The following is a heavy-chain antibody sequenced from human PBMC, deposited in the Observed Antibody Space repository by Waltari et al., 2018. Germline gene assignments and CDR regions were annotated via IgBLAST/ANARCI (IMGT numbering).Heavy chain of an antibody. CDR1: GFTFSSYA. D-gene: IGHD6-19*01. CDR2: ISYDGSNK. CDR3: ASLAVAGTIDY. V-gene: IGHV3-30-3*01. J-gene: IGHJ4*02. Sequence: QVQLVESGGGVVQPGRSLRLSCAASGFTFSSYAMHWARQAPGKGREWVAVISYDGSNKYYADSVKGRFTISRDNSKNTLYLQMNSLRAEDTAVYYCASLAVAGTIDYWGQGTLVTVSS.